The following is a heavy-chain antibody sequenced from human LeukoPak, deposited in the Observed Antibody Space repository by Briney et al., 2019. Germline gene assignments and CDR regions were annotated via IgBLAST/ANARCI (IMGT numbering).Heavy chain of an antibody. V-gene: IGHV4-39*01. Sequence: SETLSLTCTVSGGSISSSSYYWGWIRQPPGKGLEWIGSIYYSGSTYYNPSLKSRVTISVDTSKTQFSLKLSSVTAADTAVYYCARHPIGATPRFYFDYWGQGTLVTVSS. J-gene: IGHJ4*02. CDR1: GGSISSSSYY. CDR3: ARHPIGATPRFYFDY. D-gene: IGHD1-26*01. CDR2: IYYSGST.